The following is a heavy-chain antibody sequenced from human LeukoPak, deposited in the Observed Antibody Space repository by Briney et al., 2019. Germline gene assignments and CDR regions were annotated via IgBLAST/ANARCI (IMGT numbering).Heavy chain of an antibody. CDR1: GGSISSGGYY. CDR2: IYHIGKT. CDR3: VTVDDCPSSHCHDTCFDP. J-gene: IGHJ5*02. V-gene: IGHV4-31*03. D-gene: IGHD3-3*01. Sequence: TLSLICTVSGGSISSGGYYWRGIRQLPGRGLEWSGYIYHIGKTDYKPSLRRRVTMSVGTSKNQFALPLSSVTAAGTGGCCCVTVDDCPSSHCHDTCFDPWGQGTLVTVSS.